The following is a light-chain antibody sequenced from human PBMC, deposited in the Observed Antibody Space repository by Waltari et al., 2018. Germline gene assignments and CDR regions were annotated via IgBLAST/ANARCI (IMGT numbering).Light chain of an antibody. Sequence: QSVLTQPPSVSGAPGQRVTISCTGSSSNIGAGYDVHWYQQLPGTAPKLLIYGNSNRPSGGPDRFSGSKSGTSASLAITGLQAEDEADYYCQSYDSSLSALVVFGGGTKLTVL. J-gene: IGLJ2*01. CDR3: QSYDSSLSALVV. CDR2: GNS. CDR1: SSNIGAGYD. V-gene: IGLV1-40*01.